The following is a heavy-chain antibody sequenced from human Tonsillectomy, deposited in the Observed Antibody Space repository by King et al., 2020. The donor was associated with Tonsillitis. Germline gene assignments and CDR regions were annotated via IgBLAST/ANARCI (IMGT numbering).Heavy chain of an antibody. CDR3: VSGYSSHFDY. J-gene: IGHJ4*02. Sequence: VQLQQWGAGLLKPSEPLSLTCAVYGGSFSGYYCSWIRQPPGKGLEWIGEINHSGNTNYKPSLKGRVTISIDTSKNQFSLKMSSVTAADTAVYYCVSGYSSHFDYWGQGALVTVSS. CDR2: INHSGNT. D-gene: IGHD4-11*01. V-gene: IGHV4-34*01. CDR1: GGSFSGYY.